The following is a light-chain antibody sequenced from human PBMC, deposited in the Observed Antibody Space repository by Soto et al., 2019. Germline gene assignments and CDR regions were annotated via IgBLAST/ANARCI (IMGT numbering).Light chain of an antibody. CDR1: QGIRDD. CDR3: LQDYSTPWT. V-gene: IGKV1-6*01. Sequence: AIQMTQSPSSLSASVGDRVTITCRASQGIRDDLGWYQQKPGKAPELLIFAASNLQGEVPSRFSGSGSGTDFTLPISSLQPKDLEIYYCLQDYSTPWTFAKGTKVEIK. CDR2: AAS. J-gene: IGKJ1*01.